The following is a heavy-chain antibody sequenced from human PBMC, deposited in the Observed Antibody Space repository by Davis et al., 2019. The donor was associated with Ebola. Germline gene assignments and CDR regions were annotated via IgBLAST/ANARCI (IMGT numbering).Heavy chain of an antibody. CDR3: ARGCRSLGKDAFDI. Sequence: SQTLSLTCSVYGWSFCGYYWSWIRQPPGKGLEWIGEINHSGSTNYNPSLKSRVTISVDTSKNQFSLKLSSVTAADTAVYYCARGCRSLGKDAFDIWGQGTMVTVSS. J-gene: IGHJ3*02. D-gene: IGHD7-27*01. CDR1: GWSFCGYY. CDR2: INHSGST. V-gene: IGHV4-34*01.